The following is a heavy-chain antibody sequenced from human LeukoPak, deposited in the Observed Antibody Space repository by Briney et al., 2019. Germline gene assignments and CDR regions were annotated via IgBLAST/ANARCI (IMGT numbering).Heavy chain of an antibody. V-gene: IGHV3-9*01. Sequence: QPGGSLRLSCAASGFTFSSYAMSWVRQAPGKGLEWVSGISWNSGSIGYADSVKGRFTISRDNAKNSLYLQMNSLRAEDTALYYCALSDGYNVPGFDYWGQGTLVTASS. J-gene: IGHJ4*02. CDR3: ALSDGYNVPGFDY. CDR1: GFTFSSYA. CDR2: ISWNSGSI. D-gene: IGHD5-24*01.